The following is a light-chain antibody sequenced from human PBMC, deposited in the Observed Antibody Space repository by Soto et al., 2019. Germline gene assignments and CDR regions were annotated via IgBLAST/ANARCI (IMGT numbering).Light chain of an antibody. V-gene: IGKV3-15*01. CDR2: GAS. J-gene: IGKJ1*01. CDR3: QQYNNWPPWT. CDR1: QSVSSN. Sequence: EIVMTQSPATLYVSPGESATLSCRASQSVSSNLAWYQQKPGQAPMLLIYGASTRATGIPARFSGSGSGTEVTLTISSLQSEDFAVYYCQQYNNWPPWTFGQGTKVEIK.